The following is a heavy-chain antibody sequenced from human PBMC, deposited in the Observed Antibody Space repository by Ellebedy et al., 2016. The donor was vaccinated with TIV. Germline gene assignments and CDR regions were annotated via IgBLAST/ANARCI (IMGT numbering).Heavy chain of an antibody. J-gene: IGHJ5*02. CDR2: INPKNGGT. D-gene: IGHD3-22*01. CDR1: GYTFTGYY. V-gene: IGHV1-2*02. CDR3: ARQQNYYDSSGPKWFDP. Sequence: AASVKVSCKASGYTFTGYYIHRVRQAPGQGLEWMGWINPKNGGTNYAQKFQGRVTMTRDTSISTAYMELSWLRSDDTAVYYCARQQNYYDSSGPKWFDPWGQGTLVTVSS.